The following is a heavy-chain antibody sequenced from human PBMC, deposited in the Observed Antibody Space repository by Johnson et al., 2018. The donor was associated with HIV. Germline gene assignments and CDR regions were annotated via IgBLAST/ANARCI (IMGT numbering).Heavy chain of an antibody. CDR3: ARAIGDGYPGMKAFDI. V-gene: IGHV3-66*02. CDR1: RLSVSKNY. D-gene: IGHD5-24*01. CDR2: IYSGDNT. Sequence: VQLVESGGGLVQPGGSLRLSCAASRLSVSKNYMSWVRQAPGKGLEWVSLIYSGDNTKYADSVKGRFTISRDNSKNTLFLQMNSLRPEDTAVYFCARAIGDGYPGMKAFDIWGQGTLVIVSS. J-gene: IGHJ3*02.